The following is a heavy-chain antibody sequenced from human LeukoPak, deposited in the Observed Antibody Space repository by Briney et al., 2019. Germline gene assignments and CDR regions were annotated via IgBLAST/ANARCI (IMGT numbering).Heavy chain of an antibody. CDR2: INTNSGGT. J-gene: IGHJ4*02. D-gene: IGHD4-17*01. V-gene: IGHV1-2*02. CDR1: GYTFTAYY. CDR3: ARDYTTVTLDY. Sequence: ASVKVSCKASGYTFTAYYMHWVRQAPGQGLEWMGWINTNSGGTNYAQKFQGRVTMTRDTSISTAYMELSSLRSDDTAVYYCARDYTTVTLDYWGQGTLVTVSS.